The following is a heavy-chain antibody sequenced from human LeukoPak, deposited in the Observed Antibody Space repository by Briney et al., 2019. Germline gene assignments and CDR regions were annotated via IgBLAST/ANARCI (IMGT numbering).Heavy chain of an antibody. CDR1: GFTFSTYA. CDR3: ARDRGYSGSYYDY. Sequence: GGSLRLSCAVSGFTFSTYAMSWVRQAPGKGLEWVSTISNSGSSTYYAESVKGRFTISRDNSKNTLYLQMNSLRAEDTAVYYCARDRGYSGSYYDYWGQGTLVTVSS. J-gene: IGHJ4*02. CDR2: ISNSGSST. V-gene: IGHV3-23*01. D-gene: IGHD1-26*01.